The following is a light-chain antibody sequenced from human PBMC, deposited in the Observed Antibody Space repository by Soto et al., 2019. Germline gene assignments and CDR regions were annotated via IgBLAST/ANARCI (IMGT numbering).Light chain of an antibody. CDR1: HTVATF. J-gene: IGKJ4*01. CDR2: DVS. CDR3: QQRGNWPPT. Sequence: DTVLIQSPATLSLSPGERATLSCRASHTVATFLAWYQHKAGQAPRLLIYDVSNRATGIPARFSGSGSGTDFTLTISSLEPDDFAVYYCQQRGNWPPTFGGGTKVEIK. V-gene: IGKV3-11*01.